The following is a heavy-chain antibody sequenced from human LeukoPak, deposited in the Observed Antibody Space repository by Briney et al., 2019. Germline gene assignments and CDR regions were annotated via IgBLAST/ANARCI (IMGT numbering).Heavy chain of an antibody. V-gene: IGHV1-2*02. CDR2: INPNSGGT. D-gene: IGHD3-3*01. J-gene: IGHJ6*02. CDR1: GYTFTGYY. Sequence: ASVKVSCKASGYTFTGYYMHWVRQAPGQGLEWMGWINPNSGGTNYAQKFQGRVTMTRDTSISTAYMELSRLRSDDTAVYYCAVVRFSEWITYGMDVWGQGTTVTVSS. CDR3: AVVRFSEWITYGMDV.